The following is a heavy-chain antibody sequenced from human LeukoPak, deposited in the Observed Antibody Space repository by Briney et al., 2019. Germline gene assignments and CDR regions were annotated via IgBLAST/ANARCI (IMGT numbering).Heavy chain of an antibody. CDR3: ARSGQWELRAIYYFDY. Sequence: GGSLRLSCAASGFTFSSYGMHWVRQAPGKGLEWVAVIWYDGSNKYYADSVKGRFTISRDNSKNTLYLHMNSLRAEDTAVYYCARSGQWELRAIYYFDYWGQGTLVTVSS. D-gene: IGHD1-26*01. V-gene: IGHV3-33*01. CDR2: IWYDGSNK. CDR1: GFTFSSYG. J-gene: IGHJ4*02.